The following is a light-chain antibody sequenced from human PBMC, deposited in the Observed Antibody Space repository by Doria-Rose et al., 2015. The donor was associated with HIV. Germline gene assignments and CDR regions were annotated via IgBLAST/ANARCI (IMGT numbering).Light chain of an antibody. Sequence: TQSPGTLSLSPGERATLSCRASQSFSSTYLAWYQQKPGQAPSLLIYDGSTRATGIPDRFSASGSGTDFTLTISRLEPEDFALYYCHQYATSWTFGQGTKVEI. CDR3: HQYATSWT. J-gene: IGKJ1*01. V-gene: IGKV3-20*01. CDR2: DGS. CDR1: QSFSSTY.